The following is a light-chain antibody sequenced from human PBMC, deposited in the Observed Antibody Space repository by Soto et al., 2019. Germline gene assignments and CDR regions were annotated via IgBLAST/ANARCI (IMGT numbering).Light chain of an antibody. CDR3: CSYGGGYTPLL. Sequence: QSVLTQPPSVSGAPGQTITISCTGSSSNIRAGYDVHWYQQLPGRAPKLLIYGNNNRPSGVPDRFSGSKSGNTASLSISGLQAEDEADYYCCSYGGGYTPLLFGGGTKLTVL. J-gene: IGLJ2*01. CDR1: SSNIRAGYD. CDR2: GNN. V-gene: IGLV1-40*01.